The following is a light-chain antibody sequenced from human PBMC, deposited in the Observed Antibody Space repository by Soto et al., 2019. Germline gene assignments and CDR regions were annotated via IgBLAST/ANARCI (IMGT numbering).Light chain of an antibody. CDR1: SSDVGRYNF. CDR3: CSYAGSYTHV. V-gene: IGLV2-11*01. CDR2: DVI. J-gene: IGLJ1*01. Sequence: QSVLTQPRSVSGSPGQSVTISCTGTSSDVGRYNFVSWYQQHPDKAPKLMIYDVIKRPSGVPDRFSGSKSGNTASLTIYGRQAEDEADYHCCSYAGSYTHVFGTGTKLTVL.